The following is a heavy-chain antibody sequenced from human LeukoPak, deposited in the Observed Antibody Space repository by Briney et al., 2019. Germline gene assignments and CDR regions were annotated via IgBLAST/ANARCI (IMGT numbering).Heavy chain of an antibody. D-gene: IGHD6-6*01. CDR1: AFTFSDYS. CDR2: ISGSGIYT. V-gene: IGHV3-21*01. CDR3: ARRGGSSSMDYYYHYMDV. Sequence: GGSLRLSCAASAFTFSDYSMNWVRQAPGKGLEWVSSISGSGIYTYYADSVKGRFTISRDNAKNSLYLQMNILRAEDTAVYYCARRGGSSSMDYYYHYMDVWGNGTTVTVSS. J-gene: IGHJ6*03.